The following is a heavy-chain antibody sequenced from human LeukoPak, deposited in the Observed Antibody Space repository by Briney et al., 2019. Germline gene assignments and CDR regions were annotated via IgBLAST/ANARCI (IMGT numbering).Heavy chain of an antibody. CDR3: ARALVEPYYMDV. D-gene: IGHD3-16*01. J-gene: IGHJ6*03. CDR2: IYYSGST. CDR1: GGSISSYY. Sequence: PSEALSPTCTVSGGSISSYYWSWIRQPPGKGLEWIGYIYYSGSTNYNPSLKSRVTISVDTSKKQFSLKLTSVTAADTAVYYCARALVEPYYMDVWGKGTTVTVSS. V-gene: IGHV4-59*01.